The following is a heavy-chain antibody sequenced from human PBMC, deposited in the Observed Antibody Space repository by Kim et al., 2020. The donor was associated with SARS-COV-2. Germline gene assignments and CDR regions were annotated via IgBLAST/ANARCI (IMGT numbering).Heavy chain of an antibody. CDR3: ARKDDYGDYEDY. Sequence: YYADSVKGRFTISRDNSKNTLYLQMNSLRAEDTAVYYCARKDDYGDYEDYWGQGTLVTVSS. V-gene: IGHV3-23*01. J-gene: IGHJ4*02. D-gene: IGHD4-17*01.